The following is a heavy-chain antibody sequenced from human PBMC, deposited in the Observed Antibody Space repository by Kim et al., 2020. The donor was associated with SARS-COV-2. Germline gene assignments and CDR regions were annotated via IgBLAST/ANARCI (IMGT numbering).Heavy chain of an antibody. CDR1: GGSISSSSYY. V-gene: IGHV4-39*01. D-gene: IGHD6-19*01. J-gene: IGHJ3*02. CDR2: IYYSGST. Sequence: SETLSLTCTVSGGSISSSSYYWGWIRQPPGKGLEWIGSIYYSGSTYYNPSLKSRVTISVDTSKNQFSLKLSSVTAADTAVYYCERGWTSSGWYGDAFDIWGQGTMVTVSS. CDR3: ERGWTSSGWYGDAFDI.